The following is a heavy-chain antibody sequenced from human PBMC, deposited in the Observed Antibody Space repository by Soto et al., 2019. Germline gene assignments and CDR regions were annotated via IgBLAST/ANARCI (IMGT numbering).Heavy chain of an antibody. CDR3: ARDFKAYNWKMAFSPYYYYGMDV. V-gene: IGHV1-3*01. D-gene: IGHD1-20*01. J-gene: IGHJ6*02. CDR2: INAANGDT. Sequence: ASVKVSCKASGYTFTAYPMHWVRQAPGQRLEWMGWINAANGDTGYSQKFHDRVTFTRDTSATTVYMELSSLTSEDTAVYYCARDFKAYNWKMAFSPYYYYGMDVWGQGTTVTVSS. CDR1: GYTFTAYP.